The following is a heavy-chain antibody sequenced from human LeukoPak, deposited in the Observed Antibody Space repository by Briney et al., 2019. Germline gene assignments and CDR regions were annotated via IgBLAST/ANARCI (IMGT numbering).Heavy chain of an antibody. CDR2: ISNDGSNK. Sequence: GGSLRLSCAASGFTFSTYAMHWVRQAPGKGLEWVAVISNDGSNKYLADSVRGRFTISRDNSKNTLYLQMNSLKAEDTAVYYCARDLYSGSYFDYWGQGTLATVSS. J-gene: IGHJ4*02. D-gene: IGHD1-26*01. CDR1: GFTFSTYA. CDR3: ARDLYSGSYFDY. V-gene: IGHV3-30-3*01.